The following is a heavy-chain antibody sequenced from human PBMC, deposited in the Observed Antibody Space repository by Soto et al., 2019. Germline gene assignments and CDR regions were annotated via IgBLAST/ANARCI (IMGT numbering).Heavy chain of an antibody. D-gene: IGHD6-19*01. CDR1: GFTFSSYW. J-gene: IGHJ4*02. CDR3: AVAVAGPTAIGY. V-gene: IGHV3-74*01. CDR2: INSDGSST. Sequence: ESLRLSCAASGFTFSSYWMHWVRQAPGKGLVWVSRINSDGSSTSYADSVKGRFTISGDNAKNTLYLQMNSLRAEDTAVYYCAVAVAGPTAIGYWGQGTLVTVSS.